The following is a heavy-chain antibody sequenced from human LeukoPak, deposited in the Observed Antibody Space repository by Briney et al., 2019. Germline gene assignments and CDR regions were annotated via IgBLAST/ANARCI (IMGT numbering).Heavy chain of an antibody. CDR3: AKARYCSGGSCYFDY. CDR2: ISGSGGST. V-gene: IGHV3-23*01. J-gene: IGHJ4*02. Sequence: GGSLRLSCAASGFTFSSYAMSWVRQAPGKGLEWVSAISGSGGSTYYADSVKGRFTISRDNYKNTLYLQMNSLRAEDTAVYYCAKARYCSGGSCYFDYWGQGTLVTVSS. CDR1: GFTFSSYA. D-gene: IGHD2-15*01.